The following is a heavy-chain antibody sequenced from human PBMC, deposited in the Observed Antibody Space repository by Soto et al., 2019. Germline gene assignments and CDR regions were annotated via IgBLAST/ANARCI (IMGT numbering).Heavy chain of an antibody. CDR2: ISYDGSNK. D-gene: IGHD3-22*01. Sequence: SLRLSCAASGFTFSSYAMHWVRQAPGKGLEWVAVISYDGSNKYYADSVKGRFTISRDNSKNTLYLQMNSLRAEDTAVYYCARVYDSSGYYYVPGYWGQGTLVTVSS. J-gene: IGHJ4*02. V-gene: IGHV3-30-3*01. CDR1: GFTFSSYA. CDR3: ARVYDSSGYYYVPGY.